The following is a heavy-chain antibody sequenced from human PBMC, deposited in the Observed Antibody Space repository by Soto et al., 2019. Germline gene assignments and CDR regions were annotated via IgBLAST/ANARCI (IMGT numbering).Heavy chain of an antibody. CDR2: ISSTSVYM. CDR1: GFTFSTYN. V-gene: IGHV3-21*01. Sequence: EVQLVESGGGLVKPGGSLRLSCAASGFTFSTYNMNWVRQAPGKGLEWVASISSTSVYMYYANSLKGRFTIAKANSKSSLYLQVICLRAEDTAVYYCARGWLRDPWMYWGQGTLVTVAS. D-gene: IGHD5-12*01. CDR3: ARGWLRDPWMY. J-gene: IGHJ4*02.